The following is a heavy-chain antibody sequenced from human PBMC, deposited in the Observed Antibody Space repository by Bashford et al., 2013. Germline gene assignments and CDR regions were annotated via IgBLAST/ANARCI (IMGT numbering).Heavy chain of an antibody. J-gene: IGHJ1*01. V-gene: IGHV3-7*01. CDR3: ARDLWGSIDH. CDR1: GFTFSSYN. CDR2: IKQDGSAK. D-gene: IGHD3-16*01. Sequence: GGSLRLSCAASGFTFSSYNINWVRQAPGKGLEWVANIKQDGSAKYYVGSVKGRFTISRDNSKNTLYLQMNSLRAEDTAVYYCARDLWGSIDHWGQGILVTVSS.